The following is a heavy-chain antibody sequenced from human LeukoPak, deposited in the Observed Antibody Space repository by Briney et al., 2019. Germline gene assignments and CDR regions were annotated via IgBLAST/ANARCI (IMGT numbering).Heavy chain of an antibody. CDR2: IYYSGST. Sequence: PSETLSLTCTVSGGSISSYYWSWIRQPPGKGLEWIGYIYYSGSTNYNPSLKSRVTISVDTSKNQFSLKLSSVTAADTAVYYCARVRGRYSYGQFDYWGQGTLVTVSS. CDR1: GGSISSYY. J-gene: IGHJ4*02. V-gene: IGHV4-59*08. D-gene: IGHD5-18*01. CDR3: ARVRGRYSYGQFDY.